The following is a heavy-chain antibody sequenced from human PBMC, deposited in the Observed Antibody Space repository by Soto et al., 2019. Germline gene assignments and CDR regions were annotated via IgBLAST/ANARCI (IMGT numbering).Heavy chain of an antibody. V-gene: IGHV3-30-3*01. Sequence: PGWSLRLSCASSVFTFITYVMHWVRQAPGKGLEWVAVIGYDGSNKYYADSVKGRFTISRDNSKNTLYLQMNSLRAEDTAVYYCAKAQRKYSGYDYGGDYWGQGTLVTVSS. CDR1: VFTFITYV. CDR2: IGYDGSNK. D-gene: IGHD5-12*01. J-gene: IGHJ4*02. CDR3: AKAQRKYSGYDYGGDY.